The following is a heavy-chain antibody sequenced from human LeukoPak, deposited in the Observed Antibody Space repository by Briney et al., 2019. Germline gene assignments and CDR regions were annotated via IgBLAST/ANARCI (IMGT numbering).Heavy chain of an antibody. D-gene: IGHD3-22*01. Sequence: AGGSLRLSCAASGFTFSSYAMSWVRQAPGKGLEWVSAIIGRGGSTSYADSVQGRFTISRDNSKNTLYMQMNSLRAEDTAVYYCARGPAYYYDSSYWGQGTLVTVSS. CDR2: IIGRGGST. V-gene: IGHV3-23*01. CDR3: ARGPAYYYDSSY. J-gene: IGHJ4*02. CDR1: GFTFSSYA.